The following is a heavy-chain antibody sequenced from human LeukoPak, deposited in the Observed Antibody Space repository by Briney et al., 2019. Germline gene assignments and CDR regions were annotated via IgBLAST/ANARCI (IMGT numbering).Heavy chain of an antibody. J-gene: IGHJ4*02. D-gene: IGHD2-2*01. CDR2: IIPIFGKA. Sequence: SVKVSCKASGGTFSNYGISWVRQAPGQGLECMGGIIPIFGKANYAQKFQGRVTITADESTSTAYKELSSLRSEDTAVYYCARSRRVRYCSNISCYAGFFEYWGQGTLVTVSS. CDR3: ARSRRVRYCSNISCYAGFFEY. V-gene: IGHV1-69*13. CDR1: GGTFSNYG.